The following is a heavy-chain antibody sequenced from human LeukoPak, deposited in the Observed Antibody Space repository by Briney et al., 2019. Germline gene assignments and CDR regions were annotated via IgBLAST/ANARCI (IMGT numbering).Heavy chain of an antibody. D-gene: IGHD2-2*02. CDR1: GYTFTSYG. V-gene: IGHV1-18*01. Sequence: ASVKVSCKASGYTFTSYGISWVRQAPGQGLEWMGWISAYNGNTNYAQKLQGRVTMTTDTSTSTAYMELRSLRSDDTAVYYCARDLVVVPAAIGIPVDYWGQGTLVTVSS. CDR3: ARDLVVVPAAIGIPVDY. J-gene: IGHJ4*02. CDR2: ISAYNGNT.